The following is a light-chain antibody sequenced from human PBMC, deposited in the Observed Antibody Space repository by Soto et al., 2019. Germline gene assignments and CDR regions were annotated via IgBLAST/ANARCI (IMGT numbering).Light chain of an antibody. V-gene: IGKV3-15*01. CDR2: GAS. Sequence: EIVMTQSPATLSVSPGERATLSCRASQSVSSNLAWYQQKPGQAPRRLIYGASTRATGIPARFSGSGSGTEFTLTISGLQSEDFAFYYCQQYNNWLWTFGQGTKVELK. CDR1: QSVSSN. CDR3: QQYNNWLWT. J-gene: IGKJ1*01.